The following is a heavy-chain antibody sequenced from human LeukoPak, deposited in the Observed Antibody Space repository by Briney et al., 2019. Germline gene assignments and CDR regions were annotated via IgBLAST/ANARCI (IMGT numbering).Heavy chain of an antibody. V-gene: IGHV3-23*01. Sequence: GGSLRLSCAASGFTFNNYAMNWVRQAPGKGLEWVSSISGSGGNTYYADSVKGRFTISRDNSKNTLYLQMNSLRAEDTAVYYCARPSITLVRGELVYYFDYWGQGTLVTVSS. D-gene: IGHD3-10*01. CDR3: ARPSITLVRGELVYYFDY. CDR2: ISGSGGNT. J-gene: IGHJ4*02. CDR1: GFTFNNYA.